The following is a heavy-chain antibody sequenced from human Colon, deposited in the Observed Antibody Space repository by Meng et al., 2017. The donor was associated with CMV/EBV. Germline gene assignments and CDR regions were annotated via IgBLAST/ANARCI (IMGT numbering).Heavy chain of an antibody. CDR1: GGSISSSKW. V-gene: IGHV4-4*02. CDR2: IFNGEST. J-gene: IGHJ4*02. CDR3: ARQSGWYCFDY. Sequence: SETLSLTCSVSGGSISSSKWWSWVRQSPEKGLEWIGEIFNGESTNYSPSLKNRVTISVDKSKNQFSLILNSVIAADTAVYYCARQSGWYCFDYWGQGTLVTVSS. D-gene: IGHD6-19*01.